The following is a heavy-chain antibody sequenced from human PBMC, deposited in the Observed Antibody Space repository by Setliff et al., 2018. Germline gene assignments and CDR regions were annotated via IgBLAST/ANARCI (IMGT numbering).Heavy chain of an antibody. CDR3: ERSSAPQVVLAADFDF. CDR1: GDSIFDNY. Sequence: PSETLSLTCSVSGDSIFDNYWSWIRQSPGRGLEWIAYISYTGSTNYNPSLKSRVTMTIDTSATTVYMELQSLRSDDTAVYYCERSSAPQVVLAADFDFWGQGTPVTAPQ. J-gene: IGHJ4*02. D-gene: IGHD6-19*01. CDR2: ISYTGST. V-gene: IGHV4-59*01.